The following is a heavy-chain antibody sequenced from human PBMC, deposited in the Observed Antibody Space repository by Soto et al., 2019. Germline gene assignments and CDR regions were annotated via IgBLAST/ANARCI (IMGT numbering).Heavy chain of an antibody. D-gene: IGHD4-17*01. CDR2: IYPGDSDT. Sequence: PGESLKISCKGSGYSFTSYWIGWVRQMPGKGLEWMGIIYPGDSDTRYSPSFQGQVTISADKSISTAYLQWSSLKASDTAMYYCARQMPYGGNSGPADYYYYYGMDVWGQGTTVTVSS. CDR3: ARQMPYGGNSGPADYYYYYGMDV. V-gene: IGHV5-51*01. CDR1: GYSFTSYW. J-gene: IGHJ6*02.